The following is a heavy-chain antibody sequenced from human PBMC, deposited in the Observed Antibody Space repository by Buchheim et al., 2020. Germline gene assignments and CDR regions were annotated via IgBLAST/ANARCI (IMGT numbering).Heavy chain of an antibody. Sequence: EVQMVESGGALVKPGGSLRLSCAVSGLNFNDAWLNWVRQAPGKGLEWVGLLSRRPSGATSDYAAAVEGRFTISRDASPATLYLQMDSLKSEDTGVYYCTTNPGTWGDHWGQGTL. CDR2: LSRRPSGATS. J-gene: IGHJ4*02. CDR1: GLNFNDAW. V-gene: IGHV3-15*07. D-gene: IGHD3-16*01. CDR3: TTNPGTWGDH.